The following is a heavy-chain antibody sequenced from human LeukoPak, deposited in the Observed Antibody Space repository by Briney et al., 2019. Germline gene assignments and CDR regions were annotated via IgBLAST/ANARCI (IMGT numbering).Heavy chain of an antibody. D-gene: IGHD1-26*01. CDR1: GFTFSDYY. CDR2: ISGSGGST. J-gene: IGHJ4*02. V-gene: IGHV3-23*01. CDR3: AKDGDRKWEPLDY. Sequence: GGSLRLSCAASGFTFSDYYMSWIRQAPGKGLEWVSAISGSGGSTYYADSVKGRFTISRDNSKNTLYLQMNSLRAEDTAVYYCAKDGDRKWEPLDYWGQGTLVTVSS.